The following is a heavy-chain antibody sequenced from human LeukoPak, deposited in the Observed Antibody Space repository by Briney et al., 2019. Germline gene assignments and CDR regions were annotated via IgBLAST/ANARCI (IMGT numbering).Heavy chain of an antibody. Sequence: GGSLRLSCSASGITFSSYTMHWVRQAPGKGLEYVSGLTSNGDSTYYADSVKGRFTISRDDSKDTLYLKMSSLRPEDTAVYYCTAFDHWGQGTLVTVSS. CDR1: GITFSSYT. V-gene: IGHV3-64D*06. CDR3: TAFDH. J-gene: IGHJ4*02. CDR2: LTSNGDST.